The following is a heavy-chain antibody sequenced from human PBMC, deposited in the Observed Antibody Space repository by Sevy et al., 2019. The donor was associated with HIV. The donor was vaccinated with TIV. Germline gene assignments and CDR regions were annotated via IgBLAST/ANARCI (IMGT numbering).Heavy chain of an antibody. Sequence: GGSLRLSCAASVFTFSSYTMNWVRQAPGKGLEWVSSITFLSNYIYYADSVKGRFTISRDNAKNSVYLQMNSLRVEDTAVYYCARGGSNWPYFDYWGQGTLVTVSS. D-gene: IGHD6-13*01. V-gene: IGHV3-21*01. J-gene: IGHJ4*02. CDR2: ITFLSNYI. CDR3: ARGGSNWPYFDY. CDR1: VFTFSSYT.